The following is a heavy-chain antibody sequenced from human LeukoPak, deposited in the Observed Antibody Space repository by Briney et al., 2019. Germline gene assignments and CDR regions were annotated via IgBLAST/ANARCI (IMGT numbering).Heavy chain of an antibody. Sequence: PGGSLRLSCAAFGFTFSGYALTWVRQAPGKGLEWVSVLYRGGTSYYTDSVKGRFTISRDNSKNTLFLQMNSLRVEDTAVYYCAGGTPGIAAAVDPWGQGTLVTVSS. CDR2: LYRGGTS. V-gene: IGHV3-23*03. CDR1: GFTFSGYA. CDR3: AGGTPGIAAAVDP. J-gene: IGHJ5*02. D-gene: IGHD6-13*01.